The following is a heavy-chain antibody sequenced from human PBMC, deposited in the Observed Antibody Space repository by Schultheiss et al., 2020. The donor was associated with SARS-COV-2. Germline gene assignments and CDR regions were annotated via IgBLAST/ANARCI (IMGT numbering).Heavy chain of an antibody. CDR2: IWYDGSNK. CDR3: ARDLDYYDSSGYYDY. V-gene: IGHV3-33*08. CDR1: GFTFSSYG. Sequence: GGSLRLSCAASGFTFSSYGMHWVRQAPGKGLEWVAVIWYDGSNKYYADSVKGRFTISRDNSKNTLYLQMNSLRAEDTAVYYCARDLDYYDSSGYYDYWGQGTLVTVSS. D-gene: IGHD3-22*01. J-gene: IGHJ4*02.